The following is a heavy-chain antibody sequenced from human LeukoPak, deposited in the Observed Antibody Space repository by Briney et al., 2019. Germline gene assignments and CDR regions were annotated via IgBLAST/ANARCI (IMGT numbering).Heavy chain of an antibody. J-gene: IGHJ4*02. CDR3: ARDLTPDYYDSSGYLTY. Sequence: PGGSLRLSCAASGFTFSSYGMHWVRQAPGKGLEYVSAISSNGGSTYYANSVKGRFTISRDNSKNTLYLQMGSLRAEDMAVYYCARDLTPDYYDSSGYLTYWGQGTLVTVSS. CDR2: ISSNGGST. V-gene: IGHV3-64*01. CDR1: GFTFSSYG. D-gene: IGHD3-22*01.